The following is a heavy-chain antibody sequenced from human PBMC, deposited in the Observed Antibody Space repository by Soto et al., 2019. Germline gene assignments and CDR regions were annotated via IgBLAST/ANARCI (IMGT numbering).Heavy chain of an antibody. CDR1: GFTFRSYG. V-gene: IGHV3-30*18. D-gene: IGHD2-21*02. J-gene: IGHJ6*02. CDR2: ISNDGAKK. CDR3: GKDTLDCSGGDCPLYYYYGMDV. Sequence: QVQLVESGGGVVQPGRSLRLSCAASGFTFRSYGMHWVRQAPGKGLEWLAVISNDGAKKYLADSAKGRLTISRDNSRNTLYLQMNSLSAGDTAVYYCGKDTLDCSGGDCPLYYYYGMDVWGQGTTVTVSS.